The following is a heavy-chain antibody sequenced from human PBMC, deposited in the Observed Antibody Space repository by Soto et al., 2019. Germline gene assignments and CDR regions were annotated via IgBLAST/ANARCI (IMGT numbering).Heavy chain of an antibody. Sequence: QVQLVESGGGVVQPGRSLRLSCAASGFTLTTHGMHWVRQAPGKGLEWVAMISYDGPSKHYTDSVKGRVTIARDNSNNTLYLQMHSLRAEDTAVYYCAKDIYGSDWYNYFDPWGHGTLVTVSS. D-gene: IGHD6-19*01. J-gene: IGHJ5*02. CDR1: GFTLTTHG. V-gene: IGHV3-30*18. CDR3: AKDIYGSDWYNYFDP. CDR2: ISYDGPSK.